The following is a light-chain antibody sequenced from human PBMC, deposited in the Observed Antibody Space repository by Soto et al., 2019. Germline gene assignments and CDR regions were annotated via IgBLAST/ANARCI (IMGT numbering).Light chain of an antibody. CDR1: QTVSSGY. J-gene: IGKJ2*01. Sequence: IVLTQSPVTLSLSPGERATLSCGASQTVSSGYLAWYQQRPGLAPRLLIYDASSRATGIPDRFSGSGSGTDFSLTISRLEPEDFAVYYCQQYSSSPSTFGQGTKLEIK. V-gene: IGKV3D-20*01. CDR2: DAS. CDR3: QQYSSSPST.